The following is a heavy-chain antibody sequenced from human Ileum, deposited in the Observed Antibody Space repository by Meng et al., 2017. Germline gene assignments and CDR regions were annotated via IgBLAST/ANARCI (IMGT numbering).Heavy chain of an antibody. V-gene: IGHV4-4*02. J-gene: IGHJ4*02. Sequence: QGPLQEPGPGLVEPSGTLSLTCPVSGGSISSSFYWSWVRQSPGKGLEWIGQIYLAGSPNYNPSLESRVTISVDKSKNQFSLRLTSVTAADTAIFYCVRHGGKYFDSWGQGTLVTVSS. CDR1: GGSISSSFY. CDR2: IYLAGSP. CDR3: VRHGGKYFDS. D-gene: IGHD2-15*01.